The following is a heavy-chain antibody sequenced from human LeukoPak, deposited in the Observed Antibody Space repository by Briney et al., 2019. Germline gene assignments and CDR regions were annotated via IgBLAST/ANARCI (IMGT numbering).Heavy chain of an antibody. Sequence: ASVKVSCKDSGYTFTSYAMHWVRQAPGQRLEWMGWINAGNGNTKYSQKFQGRVTITRDTSASTAYMELSSLRSEDTAVYYCARDGSYYYDSSGYPGDYWGQGTLVTVSS. D-gene: IGHD3-22*01. CDR3: ARDGSYYYDSSGYPGDY. CDR2: INAGNGNT. J-gene: IGHJ4*02. V-gene: IGHV1-3*01. CDR1: GYTFTSYA.